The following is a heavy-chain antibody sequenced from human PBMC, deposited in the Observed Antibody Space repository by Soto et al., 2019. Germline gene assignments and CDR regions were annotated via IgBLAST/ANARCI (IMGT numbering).Heavy chain of an antibody. D-gene: IGHD1-1*01. CDR2: IFYSGGT. J-gene: IGHJ4*02. CDR1: GGSISSGGYY. CDR3: ARAPGDNCDY. V-gene: IGHV4-31*03. Sequence: QVQLQESGPGLVKPSQTLSLTCTVSGGSISSGGYYWSWIRQHPGKGLEWIGYIFYSGGTYYNPSLKSRVTISVDTNKNQFALKLSSVTAADTAVYYCARAPGDNCDYWGQGTLVTVSS.